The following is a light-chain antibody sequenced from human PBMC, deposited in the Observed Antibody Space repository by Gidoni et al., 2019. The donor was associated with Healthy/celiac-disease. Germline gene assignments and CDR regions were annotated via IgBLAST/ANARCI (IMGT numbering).Light chain of an antibody. CDR2: GAS. CDR3: QQYNNWPLT. V-gene: IGKV3-15*01. J-gene: IGKJ4*01. Sequence: EIDMTQSPATLSVSPGERATLSCRASQSVSSNLAWYQQKPGQAPRLLIYGASTRATGIPARFSGSGSGTEFTLTISSLQSEDFAVYYCQQYNNWPLTFGGGTKVEIK. CDR1: QSVSSN.